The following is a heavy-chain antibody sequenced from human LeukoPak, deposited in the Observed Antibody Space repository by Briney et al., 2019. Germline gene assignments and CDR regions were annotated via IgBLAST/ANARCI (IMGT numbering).Heavy chain of an antibody. CDR2: ISYDGSNK. Sequence: GGSLRLSCAASGFTVSSNYMSWVRQAPGKGLEWVAVISYDGSNKYYADSVKGRFTISRDNSKNTLYLQMNSLRAEDTAVYYCAKDLTLGIAAAGQRGSFDYWGQGTLVTVSS. V-gene: IGHV3-30*18. D-gene: IGHD6-13*01. CDR1: GFTVSSNY. J-gene: IGHJ4*02. CDR3: AKDLTLGIAAAGQRGSFDY.